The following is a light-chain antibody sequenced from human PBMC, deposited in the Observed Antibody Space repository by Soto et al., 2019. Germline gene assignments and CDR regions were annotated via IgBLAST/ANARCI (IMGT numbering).Light chain of an antibody. CDR2: SDN. CDR3: AAWDDILRCRV. Sequence: QSVLTQPPSASGTPGQRVTISCSGSNSNIGSNTVSWYQQLPGTAPKSLIYSDNQRHSGVPERISGSRSGTSASLAISGLQSDDEAEYYCAAWDDILRCRVFGGGTKLTVL. CDR1: NSNIGSNT. V-gene: IGLV1-44*01. J-gene: IGLJ2*01.